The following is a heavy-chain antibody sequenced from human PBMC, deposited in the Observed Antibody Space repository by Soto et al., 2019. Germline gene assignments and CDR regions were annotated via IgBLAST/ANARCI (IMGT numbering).Heavy chain of an antibody. CDR3: ARFPTNDDAFDI. Sequence: GSLRLSCAASGFTFSSYSMNWVRQAPGKGLKWVSYISSSSSTIYYADSVKGRFTISRDNAKNSLYLQMNSLRDEDTAVYYCARFPTNDDAFDIWGQGTMVTVSS. J-gene: IGHJ3*02. CDR1: GFTFSSYS. CDR2: ISSSSSTI. D-gene: IGHD1-1*01. V-gene: IGHV3-48*02.